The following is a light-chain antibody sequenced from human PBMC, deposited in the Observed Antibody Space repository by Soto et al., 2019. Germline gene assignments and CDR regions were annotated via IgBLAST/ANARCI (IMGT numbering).Light chain of an antibody. CDR1: SSNIGSNT. Sequence: TQPPSASGTPGQRVTISCSGSSSNIGSNTVNWYQQLPGTAPKLLIYSNNQRPSGVPDRFSGSKSGTSASLAISGLQSEDEADYYCAAWDDSLNGVVFGGGTKVTVL. CDR2: SNN. CDR3: AAWDDSLNGVV. J-gene: IGLJ2*01. V-gene: IGLV1-44*01.